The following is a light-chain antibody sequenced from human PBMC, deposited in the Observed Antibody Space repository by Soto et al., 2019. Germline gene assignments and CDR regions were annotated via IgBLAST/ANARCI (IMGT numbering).Light chain of an antibody. CDR2: GVS. CDR1: QNISRF. V-gene: IGKV1-39*01. Sequence: DIPMTQSPSSLSASVGDSVTIICRSSQNISRFLNWYQQKEGKAPNLLIYGVSSLRTGVPSRFSGSGSGTAFTLTISSLQPPDFANYFCQQSYDPPPTFGQGTKLEIK. CDR3: QQSYDPPPT. J-gene: IGKJ1*01.